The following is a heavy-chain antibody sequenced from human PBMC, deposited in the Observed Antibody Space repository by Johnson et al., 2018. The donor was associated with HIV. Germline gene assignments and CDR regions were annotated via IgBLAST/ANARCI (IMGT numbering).Heavy chain of an antibody. V-gene: IGHV3-9*01. D-gene: IGHD3-22*01. CDR2: ISWNSGSI. CDR3: AKDLLTYYYDSSDAFDI. CDR1: GFTFDDYA. Sequence: VQLVESGGGVVQPGRSLRVSCAASGFTFDDYAMHWVRQAPGKGLEWVSGISWNSGSIGYADSVKGRFTISRDNAKNSLYLQMNSLRAEDTALYYCAKDLLTYYYDSSDAFDICGQGTMVTVSS. J-gene: IGHJ3*02.